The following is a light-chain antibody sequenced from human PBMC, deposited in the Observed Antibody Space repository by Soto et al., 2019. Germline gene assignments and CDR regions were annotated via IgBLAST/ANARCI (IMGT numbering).Light chain of an antibody. CDR3: SSYTSSSTPYVV. CDR1: SSDVGGYNY. Sequence: QSALTQPASVSGSPGQSITISCTGTSSDVGGYNYVSWYQQHPGKAPKLMIYDVSNRPSGVSNRFSGSKSGNTASLTISGLRAEDEADYYCSSYTSSSTPYVVFGGGTQLTVL. J-gene: IGLJ2*01. V-gene: IGLV2-14*01. CDR2: DVS.